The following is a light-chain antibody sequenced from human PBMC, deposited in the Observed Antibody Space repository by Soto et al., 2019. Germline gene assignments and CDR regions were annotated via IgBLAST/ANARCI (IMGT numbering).Light chain of an antibody. V-gene: IGKV1-5*03. CDR3: QQYNSYPFT. J-gene: IGKJ3*01. CDR1: QSISSW. Sequence: DIQMTQSPSTLSASVGDRVTITCRASQSISSWLAWYQQKPGKAPKLLIYKASSLESGVPSRFSGSGSGTEFTLTIRSLQPDDVATYYCQQYNSYPFTFGPGTKVDIK. CDR2: KAS.